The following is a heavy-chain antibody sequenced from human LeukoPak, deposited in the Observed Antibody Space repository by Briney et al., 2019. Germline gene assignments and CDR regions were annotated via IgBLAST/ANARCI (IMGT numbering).Heavy chain of an antibody. D-gene: IGHD3-10*01. Sequence: SGPTLVKPTQTLTLTCTFSGFSLSTRGVGVGWIRQPPGKALEWLALIYWNDDKRYSPSLKSRLTIAKDTSKNQVVLTMTNMDPVDTATYYCAHRRAGSYCNSYFDYWGQGTLVTVSS. CDR2: IYWNDDK. J-gene: IGHJ4*02. V-gene: IGHV2-5*01. CDR1: GFSLSTRGVG. CDR3: AHRRAGSYCNSYFDY.